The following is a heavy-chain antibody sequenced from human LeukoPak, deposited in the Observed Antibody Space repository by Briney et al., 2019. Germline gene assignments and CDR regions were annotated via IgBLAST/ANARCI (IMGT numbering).Heavy chain of an antibody. D-gene: IGHD2-21*02. CDR2: INPNSGGT. CDR1: GYTFTSYG. CDR3: ARDGVYCGGDCYHEPPSWFDP. J-gene: IGHJ5*02. V-gene: IGHV1-2*02. Sequence: ASVKVSCKASGYTFTSYGISWVRQAPGQGLEWMGWINPNSGGTNYAQKFQGRVTMTRDTSISTAYMELSRLRSDDTAVYYCARDGVYCGGDCYHEPPSWFDPWGQGTLVTVSS.